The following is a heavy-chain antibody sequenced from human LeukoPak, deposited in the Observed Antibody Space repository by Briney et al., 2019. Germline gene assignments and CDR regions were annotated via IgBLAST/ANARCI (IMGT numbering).Heavy chain of an antibody. D-gene: IGHD6-13*01. J-gene: IGHJ5*02. CDR3: ASHTGIAAAGRWFDP. CDR2: IIPIFGTA. V-gene: IGHV1-69*05. CDR1: GGTFSSYA. Sequence: VASVKVSCKASGGTFSSYAISWVRQAPGQGLEWMGRIIPIFGTANYAQKFQGRVTITTDESTSTAYMELSSLGSEDTAVYYCASHTGIAAAGRWFDPWGQGTLVTVSS.